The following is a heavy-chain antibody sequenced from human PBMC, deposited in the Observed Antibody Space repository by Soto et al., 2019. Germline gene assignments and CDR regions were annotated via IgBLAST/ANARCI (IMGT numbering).Heavy chain of an antibody. Sequence: EVQLVESGGGLVKPGGSLRLSCAASGFTFSSYSMNWVRQAPGKGLEWVSSISSSSSYIYYADSVKGRFTISRDNAKNPLYLQMNSLGAEDTAVYYCAREIRVSSWPFDYWGQGTLVTVSS. CDR1: GFTFSSYS. D-gene: IGHD6-13*01. CDR3: AREIRVSSWPFDY. V-gene: IGHV3-21*01. CDR2: ISSSSSYI. J-gene: IGHJ4*02.